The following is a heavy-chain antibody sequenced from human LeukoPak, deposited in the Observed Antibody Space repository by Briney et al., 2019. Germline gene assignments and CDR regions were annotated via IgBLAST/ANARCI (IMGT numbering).Heavy chain of an antibody. J-gene: IGHJ3*02. CDR3: ARYRAFDI. V-gene: IGHV4-34*01. Sequence: SETLSLTCAVYGESFSGYFWSWIRQSPGKGLEWIGEINHSGYTNYNPSLKSRVTISVDTSKNQFSLRLSSVTAADTAVYYCARYRAFDIWGQGTMVTVSS. CDR1: GESFSGYF. CDR2: INHSGYT.